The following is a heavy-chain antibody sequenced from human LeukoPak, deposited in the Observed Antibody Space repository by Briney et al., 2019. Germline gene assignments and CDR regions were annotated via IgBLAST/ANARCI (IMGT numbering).Heavy chain of an antibody. V-gene: IGHV1-18*01. J-gene: IGHJ3*02. CDR1: GYTFTSYG. Sequence: ASVKVSCKASGYTFTSYGISWVRQAPRQGLEWMGWISAYNGDTKYAQKFQGRVTMTTDTSTSTAYMELRSLRSDDTAVYYCASPSGIRSGGNWKGAFDIWGQGTMVTVSS. CDR2: ISAYNGDT. CDR3: ASPSGIRSGGNWKGAFDI. D-gene: IGHD4-23*01.